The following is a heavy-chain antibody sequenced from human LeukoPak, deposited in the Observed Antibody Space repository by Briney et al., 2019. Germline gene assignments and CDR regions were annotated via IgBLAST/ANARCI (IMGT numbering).Heavy chain of an antibody. D-gene: IGHD2-15*01. Sequence: GESLKISCEGSGYRFTSYWIGWVRQMPGKGLEWMGIIYPIDSDTRYSPSFQGQVTISADKSISTAYLQWRRLKASDTAMYYCARSGRCSGGSCFPHNNWFDPWGQGTLVTVSS. CDR3: ARSGRCSGGSCFPHNNWFDP. CDR1: GYRFTSYW. V-gene: IGHV5-51*01. CDR2: IYPIDSDT. J-gene: IGHJ5*02.